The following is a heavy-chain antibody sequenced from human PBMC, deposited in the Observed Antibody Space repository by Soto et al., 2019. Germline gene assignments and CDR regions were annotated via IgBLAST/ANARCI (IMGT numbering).Heavy chain of an antibody. CDR1: DGSFTTSSSY. CDR2: IYYSGST. D-gene: IGHD1-1*01. CDR3: TRGVPDSTNDLGWFAS. Sequence: PSETLSLTCTVSDGSFTTSSSYWTWVRHLPGKGLEWLGYIYYSGSTYYNPSLKSRVFIFQDKSKNHFSLSLHSVTAADTAIYSCTRGVPDSTNDLGWFASWGGGTLVTVSS. V-gene: IGHV4-31*03. J-gene: IGHJ5*01.